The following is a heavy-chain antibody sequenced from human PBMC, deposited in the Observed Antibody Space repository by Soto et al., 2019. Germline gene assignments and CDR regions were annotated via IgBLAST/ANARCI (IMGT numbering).Heavy chain of an antibody. CDR2: ISGSGGST. Sequence: GALRLSCAASGFTFSSYAMSWVRQAPGKGLEWVSAISGSGGSTYYADSVKGRFIISRDNSKNTLYLQMNSLRAEDTAVYYCAKDKGSIAAPGWFDHWGQGTLVTVSS. D-gene: IGHD6-6*01. CDR1: GFTFSSYA. V-gene: IGHV3-23*01. CDR3: AKDKGSIAAPGWFDH. J-gene: IGHJ5*02.